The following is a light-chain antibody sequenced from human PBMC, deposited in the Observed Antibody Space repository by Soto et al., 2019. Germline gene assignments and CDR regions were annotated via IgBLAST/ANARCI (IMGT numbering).Light chain of an antibody. CDR2: GAS. CDR3: QQYNNWPLLT. J-gene: IGKJ4*01. Sequence: EMVLTQSPAILSMSPGERATLSCRASQTVRSSLAWYQQRPGQAPRLLIYGASTRATGIPARFSGTGSGTEFTLTISSLQSEDFAAYYCQQYNNWPLLTFGGGTKVDIK. V-gene: IGKV3-15*01. CDR1: QTVRSS.